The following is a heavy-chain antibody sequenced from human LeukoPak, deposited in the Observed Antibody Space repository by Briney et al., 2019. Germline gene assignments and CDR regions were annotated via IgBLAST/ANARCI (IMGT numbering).Heavy chain of an antibody. D-gene: IGHD3-22*01. V-gene: IGHV1-69*01. Sequence: ASVKVSCKASGGTFSSCAISWVRQAPGQGLEWMGGIIPIFGTANYAQKFQGRVTITADESTSTAYMELSSLRSEDTAVYYCARARLYYYDSSGYYFDYWGQGTLVTVSS. J-gene: IGHJ4*02. CDR1: GGTFSSCA. CDR3: ARARLYYYDSSGYYFDY. CDR2: IIPIFGTA.